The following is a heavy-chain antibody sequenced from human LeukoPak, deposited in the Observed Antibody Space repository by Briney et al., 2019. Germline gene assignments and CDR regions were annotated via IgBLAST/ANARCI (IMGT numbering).Heavy chain of an antibody. CDR1: GFSISDYY. D-gene: IGHD4-17*01. CDR3: ATLTTVTHDAFDI. Sequence: GGSLRLSCAASGFSISDYYMSWIRQAPGKGLEWVSYISGSRSYTEYSDSLRGRFTISRDNAKNSLFLQMHSLRAEDTAVYYCATLTTVTHDAFDIWGQGTMVTVSS. J-gene: IGHJ3*02. CDR2: ISGSRSYT. V-gene: IGHV3-11*06.